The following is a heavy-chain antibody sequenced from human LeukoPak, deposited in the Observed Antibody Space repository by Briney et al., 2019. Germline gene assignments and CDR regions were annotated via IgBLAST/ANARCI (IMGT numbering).Heavy chain of an antibody. D-gene: IGHD3-22*01. CDR2: IDPSGGST. CDR3: ARTYYYDSSGCYGYFDY. J-gene: IGHJ4*02. Sequence: ASVKVSCKASGYTFTSYYMHWVRQAPGQGLEWMGIIDPSGGSTSYAQKFQGRVTMTRDTSTSTVYMELSSLRSEDTAVYYCARTYYYDSSGCYGYFDYWGQGTLVTVSS. CDR1: GYTFTSYY. V-gene: IGHV1-46*01.